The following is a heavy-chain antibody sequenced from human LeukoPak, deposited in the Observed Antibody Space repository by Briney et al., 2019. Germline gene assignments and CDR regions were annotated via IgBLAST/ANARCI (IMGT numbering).Heavy chain of an antibody. D-gene: IGHD3-10*01. Sequence: GGSLRLSCAASGFTFSSYAMHWVRQAPGKGLEWVAVISYDGSNKYYADSVKGRFTISRDNSKNTLYLQMNSLRAEDTAVYYCARGGARITMVRGKRGYWGQGTLVTVSS. CDR2: ISYDGSNK. CDR1: GFTFSSYA. CDR3: ARGGARITMVRGKRGY. V-gene: IGHV3-30*04. J-gene: IGHJ4*02.